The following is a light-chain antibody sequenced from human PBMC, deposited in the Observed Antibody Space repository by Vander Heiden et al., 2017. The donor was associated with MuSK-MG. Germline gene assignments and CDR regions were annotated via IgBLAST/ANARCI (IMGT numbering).Light chain of an antibody. CDR3: QQYNNCPPPT. Sequence: EIVKTKSPATLSDYQGERASLSCRASQSVSSNLAWYQQKPGQSPRLLIYGASTRATGIPARFSGSGCGIEFTLTISSRQSEDFAVYYCQQYNNCPPPTFGQGTKLEIK. J-gene: IGKJ2*01. V-gene: IGKV3-15*01. CDR1: QSVSSN. CDR2: GAS.